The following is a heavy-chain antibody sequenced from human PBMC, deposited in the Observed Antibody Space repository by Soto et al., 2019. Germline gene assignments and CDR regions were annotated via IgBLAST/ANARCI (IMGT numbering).Heavy chain of an antibody. V-gene: IGHV4-39*01. Sequence: SETLSLTCTVSGGSISSSSYYWGWIRQPPGKGLEWIGSIYYSGSTYYNPSLKSRVTISVDTSKNQFSLKLSSVTAADTAVYYCARQGGYQINWFDPWGQGTLVTVSS. CDR3: ARQGGYQINWFDP. CDR1: GGSISSSSYY. J-gene: IGHJ5*02. CDR2: IYYSGST. D-gene: IGHD3-22*01.